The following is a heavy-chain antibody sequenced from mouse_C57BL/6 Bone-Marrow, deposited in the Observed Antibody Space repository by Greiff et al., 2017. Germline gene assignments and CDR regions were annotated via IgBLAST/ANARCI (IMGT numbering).Heavy chain of an antibody. D-gene: IGHD1-2*01. Sequence: EVKLVESGGDLVKPGGSLKLSRAASGFTFSSYGMSWVRQTPDKRLEWVATISSGGSYTYYPDSVKGRFTISRDNAKNTLYLQMSSLKSEDTAMYYCARRGLLRLFDYWGQGTTLTVSS. J-gene: IGHJ2*01. CDR1: GFTFSSYG. CDR2: ISSGGSYT. CDR3: ARRGLLRLFDY. V-gene: IGHV5-6*02.